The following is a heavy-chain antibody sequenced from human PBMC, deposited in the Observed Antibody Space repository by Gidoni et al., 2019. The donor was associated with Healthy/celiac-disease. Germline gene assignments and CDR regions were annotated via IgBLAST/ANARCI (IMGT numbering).Heavy chain of an antibody. V-gene: IGHV4-59*08. Sequence: QVQLQESGPGLVKPSETLSLTCTVSGGSISSYYWSWIRQPPGKGLEWIGYIYYSGSTNYNPSLKSRVTISVDTSKNQFSLKLSSVTAADTAVYYCARHEGWLQSDHYFDYWGQGTLVTVSS. J-gene: IGHJ4*02. CDR2: IYYSGST. CDR3: ARHEGWLQSDHYFDY. CDR1: GGSISSYY. D-gene: IGHD5-12*01.